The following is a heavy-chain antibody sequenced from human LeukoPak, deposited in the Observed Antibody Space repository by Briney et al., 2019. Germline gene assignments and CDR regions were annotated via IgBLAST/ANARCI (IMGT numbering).Heavy chain of an antibody. CDR3: ATNTGTVFDY. J-gene: IGHJ4*02. V-gene: IGHV4-59*01. Sequence: PSETLSLTCTVSGDFITASYWSWIRQPPGKGLEWIGYVYYSGSTEYNPSLRSRVTISLEMSNHQFSLNVTSVTAADTAVYYCATNTGTVFDYWGQGALVTVSS. CDR1: GDFITASY. CDR2: VYYSGST. D-gene: IGHD7-27*01.